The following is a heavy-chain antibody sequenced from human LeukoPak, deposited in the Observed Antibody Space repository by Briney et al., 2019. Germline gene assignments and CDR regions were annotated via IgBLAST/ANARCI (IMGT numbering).Heavy chain of an antibody. CDR3: AKGIIPSGRWGDY. V-gene: IGHV3-74*03. D-gene: IGHD3-16*01. CDR1: GFTFSDYW. CDR2: IYSDGSST. J-gene: IGHJ4*02. Sequence: GGSLRLSCAASGFTFSDYWIHWVRQAPGKGLVWVSRIYSDGSSTTYADSVKGRFTISRDNSKNTLYLQMNSLRAEDTAVYYCAKGIIPSGRWGDYWDQGTLVTVSS.